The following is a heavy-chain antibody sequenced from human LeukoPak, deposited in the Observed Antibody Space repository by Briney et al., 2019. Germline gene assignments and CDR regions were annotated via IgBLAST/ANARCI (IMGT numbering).Heavy chain of an antibody. V-gene: IGHV4-4*07. Sequence: SETLSLTCTVSGGSISSYYWSWIRQPAGKGLEWIGRIYTSGSTKYNPSLESRVTMSVDTSKNELSLRLSSVTAADTAVYYCARVVCSGGSRYEGDYWGQGTLVTVSS. CDR3: ARVVCSGGSRYEGDY. CDR1: GGSISSYY. J-gene: IGHJ4*02. D-gene: IGHD2-15*01. CDR2: IYTSGST.